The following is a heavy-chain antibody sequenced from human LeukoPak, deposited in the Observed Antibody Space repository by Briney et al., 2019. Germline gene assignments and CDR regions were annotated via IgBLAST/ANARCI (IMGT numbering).Heavy chain of an antibody. CDR2: ISSSSSYI. CDR1: GFTFSSYS. Sequence: PGGSLRLSSAASGFTFSSYSMNWVRQAPGKGLEWVSSISSSSSYIYYAGSVKGRFTISRDNAKNSLYLQMNSLRAEDTAVYYCARFNLAVAHDYWGQGTLVTVSS. J-gene: IGHJ4*02. CDR3: ARFNLAVAHDY. V-gene: IGHV3-21*01. D-gene: IGHD6-19*01.